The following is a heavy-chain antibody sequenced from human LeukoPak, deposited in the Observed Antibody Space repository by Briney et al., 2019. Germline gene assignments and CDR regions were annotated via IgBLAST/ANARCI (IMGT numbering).Heavy chain of an antibody. CDR2: ISGYNGNT. J-gene: IGHJ4*02. V-gene: IGHV1-18*01. CDR3: ARDLKMAYSSGRYSWGTGSSNDY. CDR1: GYTFTSYG. D-gene: IGHD6-19*01. Sequence: ASVKVSCKASGYTFTSYGISWVRQAPGQGLEWMGLISGYNGNTNYAQKLQGRVTMTTDTSTSTAYMELRSLRSDDTAVYYCARDLKMAYSSGRYSWGTGSSNDYWGQGTLVTVSS.